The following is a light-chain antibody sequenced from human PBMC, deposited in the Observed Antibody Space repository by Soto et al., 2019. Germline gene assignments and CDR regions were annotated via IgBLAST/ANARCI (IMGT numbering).Light chain of an antibody. CDR3: QQSYNSPQT. V-gene: IGKV1-39*01. J-gene: IGKJ1*01. Sequence: DIQMTQSPSSLSASVGDEVTITCWASHTIMTYLNWYQLKPGKPPRLLIYAASSLQSGVPSRFSGSGSGTDFTLTINSLQPEDFATYSCQQSYNSPQTFGQGTKVDIK. CDR2: AAS. CDR1: HTIMTY.